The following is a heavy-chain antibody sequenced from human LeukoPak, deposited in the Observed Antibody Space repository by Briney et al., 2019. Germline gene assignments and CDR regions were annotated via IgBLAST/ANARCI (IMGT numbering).Heavy chain of an antibody. Sequence: ASVKVSCKASGYTFTNHGISCVRQAPGQALEWMGWISTYNGNTNYAQKLQGRVTMTTDTSTSTAYMELRSLRSDDTAVYYWARSGGWAYGDYDGFIAFDIWGQGTMVTVSS. D-gene: IGHD4-17*01. CDR3: ARSGGWAYGDYDGFIAFDI. J-gene: IGHJ3*02. CDR1: GYTFTNHG. CDR2: ISTYNGNT. V-gene: IGHV1-18*01.